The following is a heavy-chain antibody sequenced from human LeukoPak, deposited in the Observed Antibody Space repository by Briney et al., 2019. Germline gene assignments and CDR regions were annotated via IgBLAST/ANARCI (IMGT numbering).Heavy chain of an antibody. CDR3: ARGGGRAGRDSSGYPNFDY. D-gene: IGHD3-22*01. Sequence: SETLSLTCTVSGXSISSGGYSWSWIRQHPGKGLEWIGCIYYSGSTYYNPSLKSRVTISVDTSKNQFSLQLSSVTAADTAVYYCARGGGRAGRDSSGYPNFDYWGQGTLVTVSS. V-gene: IGHV4-31*03. CDR2: IYYSGST. J-gene: IGHJ4*02. CDR1: GXSISSGGYS.